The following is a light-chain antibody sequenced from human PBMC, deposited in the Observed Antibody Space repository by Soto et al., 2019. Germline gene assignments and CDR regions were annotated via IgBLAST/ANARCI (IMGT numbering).Light chain of an antibody. Sequence: EIVLTQSPGTLSLSPGERATLYCRASQSVGSNSLAWYQQKPGQAPRVLIYGASSRATGIPDRFSGSGSGADFTLTISRLEPEDFAVYYCQQYTTSPFTFGPGTNVAIK. V-gene: IGKV3-20*01. CDR1: QSVGSNS. CDR2: GAS. J-gene: IGKJ3*01. CDR3: QQYTTSPFT.